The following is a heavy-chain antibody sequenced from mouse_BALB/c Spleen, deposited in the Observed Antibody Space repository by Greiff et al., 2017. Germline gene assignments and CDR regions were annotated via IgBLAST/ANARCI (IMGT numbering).Heavy chain of an antibody. D-gene: IGHD1-1*01. CDR2: IWGDGST. J-gene: IGHJ4*01. CDR3: ARGGGSSPFYYAMDY. Sequence: QVQLKESGPGLVAPSQSLSITCTVSGFSLTGYGVNWVRQPPGKGLEWLGMIWGDGSTDYNSALKSRLSISKDNSKSQVFLKMNSLQTDDTARYYCARGGGSSPFYYAMDYWGQGTSVTVSS. V-gene: IGHV2-6-7*01. CDR1: GFSLTGYG.